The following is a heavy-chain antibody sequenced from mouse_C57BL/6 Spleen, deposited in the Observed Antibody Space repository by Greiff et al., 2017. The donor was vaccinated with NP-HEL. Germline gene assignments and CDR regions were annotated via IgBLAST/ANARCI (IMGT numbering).Heavy chain of an antibody. V-gene: IGHV1-80*01. J-gene: IGHJ3*01. CDR1: GYAFSSYW. D-gene: IGHD2-4*01. Sequence: QVHVKQSGAELVKPGASVKISCKASGYAFSSYWMNWVKQRPGKGLEWIGQIYPGDGDTNYNGKFKGKATLTADKSSSTAYMQLSSLTSEDSAVYFCARRGYDYGLAYWGQGTLVTVSA. CDR2: IYPGDGDT. CDR3: ARRGYDYGLAY.